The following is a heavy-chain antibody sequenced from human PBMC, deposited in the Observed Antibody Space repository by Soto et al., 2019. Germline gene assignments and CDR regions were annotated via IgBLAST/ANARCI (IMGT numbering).Heavy chain of an antibody. Sequence: GGSLRLSCTAYGFTFGDYAMSWVRQAPGKGLEWVGFIRSKAYGGTTEYAASVKGRFTISRDDSKSIAYLQMNSLKTEDTAVYYCTRGYYDSSGFDYWGQGTLVTVSS. D-gene: IGHD3-22*01. CDR1: GFTFGDYA. CDR3: TRGYYDSSGFDY. V-gene: IGHV3-49*04. CDR2: IRSKAYGGTT. J-gene: IGHJ4*02.